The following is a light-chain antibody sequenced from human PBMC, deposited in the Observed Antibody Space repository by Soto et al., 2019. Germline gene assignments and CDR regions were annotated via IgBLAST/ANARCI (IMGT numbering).Light chain of an antibody. J-gene: IGKJ1*01. CDR1: QLISSY. CDR2: KAS. Sequence: QSPSSLSASVGDTVTITCRASQLISSYLAWYQQKPGKAPRLLINKASRLESGVPARFSGSEYGAEFTLTITGLQPDDFATYYCQQYDRFWTFGQGTKLDIK. CDR3: QQYDRFWT. V-gene: IGKV1-5*03.